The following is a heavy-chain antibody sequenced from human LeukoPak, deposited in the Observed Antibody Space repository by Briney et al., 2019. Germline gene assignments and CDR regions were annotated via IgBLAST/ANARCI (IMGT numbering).Heavy chain of an antibody. D-gene: IGHD5-24*01. CDR3: ARDHGDGYNFDC. J-gene: IGHJ4*02. CDR1: DGSISGYY. V-gene: IGHV4-59*01. Sequence: PSETQSLTCTVSDGSISGYYWSWIRQPPGKGLEWIGYIYYSGSTNYNPSLKSRVTISLDTSKNQFSLKLSSVTAADTAVYYCARDHGDGYNFDCWGQGTLVTVSS. CDR2: IYYSGST.